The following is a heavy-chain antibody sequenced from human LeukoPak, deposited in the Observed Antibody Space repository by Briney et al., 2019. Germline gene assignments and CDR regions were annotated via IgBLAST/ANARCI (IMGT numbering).Heavy chain of an antibody. D-gene: IGHD3-10*01. Sequence: GRSLRLSCAASGFTFSSYGMHWVRQAPGKGLEWVAVISYDGSNKYYADSVKGRFTISRDNSKNTLYLQMNSLRAEDTAVYYCARISGGSGSHYRCLDSWGQGTLVTVSS. J-gene: IGHJ4*02. CDR3: ARISGGSGSHYRCLDS. CDR2: ISYDGSNK. CDR1: GFTFSSYG. V-gene: IGHV3-30*03.